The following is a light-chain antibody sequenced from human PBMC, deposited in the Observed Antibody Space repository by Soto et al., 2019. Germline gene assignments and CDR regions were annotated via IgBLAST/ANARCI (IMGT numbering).Light chain of an antibody. V-gene: IGKV3-15*01. J-gene: IGKJ5*01. Sequence: EIVMTQSPATLSVSPGERATLSCRASQSVSNNLAWYQQKPGQAPRLLIYGASNRATGFPDRFSGSGSETEFTLTISRLQSEDFAVYYCQKYNNWPPITFGQGTRLEIK. CDR1: QSVSNN. CDR2: GAS. CDR3: QKYNNWPPIT.